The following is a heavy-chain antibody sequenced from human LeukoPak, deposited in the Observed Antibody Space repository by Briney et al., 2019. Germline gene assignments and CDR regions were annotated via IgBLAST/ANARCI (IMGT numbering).Heavy chain of an antibody. V-gene: IGHV1-18*01. D-gene: IGHD3-3*01. CDR3: ARDGAFLEWLLLDY. CDR1: GYTFTSYG. Sequence: ASVKVSCKASGYTFTSYGISWVRQAPGQGLEWMGWISAYNGNTNYAQKLQGRVTMTTDTSTSTAYMGLRSLRSDDTAVYYCARDGAFLEWLLLDYWGQGTLVTVSS. J-gene: IGHJ4*02. CDR2: ISAYNGNT.